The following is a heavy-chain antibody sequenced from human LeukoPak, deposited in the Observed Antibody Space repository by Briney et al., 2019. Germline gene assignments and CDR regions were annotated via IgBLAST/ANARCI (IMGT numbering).Heavy chain of an antibody. D-gene: IGHD3-10*01. CDR3: ARDLVVRGVILGAIDY. V-gene: IGHV3-21*01. CDR1: GFTFSSDS. CDR2: ISSSSSYI. J-gene: IGHJ4*02. Sequence: PGGSLRLPCAASGFTFSSDSMTWVRQAPGKGLEWVSSISSSSSYIYYADSVKGRFTISRDNAKNSLYLQMNSLRAEDTAVYYCARDLVVRGVILGAIDYWGQGTLVTVSS.